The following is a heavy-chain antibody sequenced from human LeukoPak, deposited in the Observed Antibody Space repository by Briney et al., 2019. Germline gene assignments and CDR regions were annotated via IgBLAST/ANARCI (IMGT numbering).Heavy chain of an antibody. CDR2: IYHSGST. V-gene: IGHV4-30-2*01. D-gene: IGHD1-20*01. J-gene: IGHJ4*02. CDR3: ARSSRVYNWNSFDY. Sequence: SETLSLTCTVSGGSISSGDYYWSWIRQPPGKGLEWIGYIYHSGSTYYNPSLKSRVTISVDRSKNQFSLKLSSVTAADTAVYYCARSSRVYNWNSFDYWGQGTLVTVSS. CDR1: GGSISSGDYY.